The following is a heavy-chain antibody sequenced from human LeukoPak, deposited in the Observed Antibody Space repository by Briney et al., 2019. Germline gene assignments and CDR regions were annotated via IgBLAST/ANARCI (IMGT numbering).Heavy chain of an antibody. CDR1: GFTFSSYW. J-gene: IGHJ3*02. D-gene: IGHD1-1*01. V-gene: IGHV3-9*01. Sequence: GGSLRLSCEASGFTFSSYWMHWVRQAPGKGLEWVSGINWNSDSIDYADSVKGRFTISRDNAKNSLYLQMNSLRAEDTALYYCAKDGSQESGTQAFDIWGQGTMVTVSS. CDR2: INWNSDSI. CDR3: AKDGSQESGTQAFDI.